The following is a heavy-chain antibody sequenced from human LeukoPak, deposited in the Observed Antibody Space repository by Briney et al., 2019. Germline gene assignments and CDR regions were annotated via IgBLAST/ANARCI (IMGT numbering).Heavy chain of an antibody. CDR2: LDYSGST. CDR1: GGSISSYP. D-gene: IGHD2-2*01. J-gene: IGHJ1*01. CDR3: ARGGLPVYEYFQH. Sequence: SETLSLTCTVSGGSISSYPWSCLPHPPPQAPPWIGYLDYSGSTNYNPSLKSRVTISVDTSKNQFSLKLSSVTAADTAVYYCARGGLPVYEYFQHWGQGTLVTVSS. V-gene: IGHV4-59*01.